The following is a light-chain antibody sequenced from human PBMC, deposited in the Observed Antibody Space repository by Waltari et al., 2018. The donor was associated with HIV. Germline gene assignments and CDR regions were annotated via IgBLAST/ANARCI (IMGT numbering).Light chain of an antibody. Sequence: QAAVTQEPSMTVSPGGTIFPTCGSSAGPVTSKISADWFQQKPGQAPPTLLFDSTKRHSWTPARFSGFLLGDKAVLTLSGALSEDEAFYYCLLFFGDTRIFGGGTMVTV. J-gene: IGLJ2*01. CDR3: LLFFGDTRI. V-gene: IGLV7-46*01. CDR1: AGPVTSKIS. CDR2: DST.